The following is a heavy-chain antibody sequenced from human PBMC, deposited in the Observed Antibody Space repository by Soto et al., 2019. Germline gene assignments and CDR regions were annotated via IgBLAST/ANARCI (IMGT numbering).Heavy chain of an antibody. J-gene: IGHJ5*02. V-gene: IGHV1-3*01. Sequence: ASVKVSCKAAGYTFTSYAMHWVRQAPGQRLEGMGWINAGNGNTKYSQKFQGRVTITRDTSASTAYMELSSLRSEDTAVYYCARDRDYDFRAGFDPWGQGTLVTVSS. CDR3: ARDRDYDFRAGFDP. CDR1: GYTFTSYA. D-gene: IGHD3-3*01. CDR2: INAGNGNT.